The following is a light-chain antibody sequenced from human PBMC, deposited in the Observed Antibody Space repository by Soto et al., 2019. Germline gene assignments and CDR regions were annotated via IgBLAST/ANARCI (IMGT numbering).Light chain of an antibody. CDR2: AVY. CDR1: QSDCCN. Sequence: EIVMTQSPIIPSVSLGERVTFSSSASQSDCCNLAWYKQQPAQAPRILISAVYTSGHGTPARCSGSGSGATYTLMISSMQSEDYSGYYCQQYRSWPPWTFGQGTEVEIK. J-gene: IGKJ1*01. V-gene: IGKV3D-15*01. CDR3: QQYRSWPPWT.